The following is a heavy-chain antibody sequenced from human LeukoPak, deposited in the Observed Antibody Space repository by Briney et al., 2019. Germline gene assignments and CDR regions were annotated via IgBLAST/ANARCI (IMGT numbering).Heavy chain of an antibody. Sequence: GASVKVSCKASGYTFTDYYMHWVQQAPGKGLEWMGRVDPEDGETIYAEKFQGRVTITADTSTDTAYMELSSLRSEDTAVYYCARDDHTYMVRGVNLATLDPLDPWGQGTLVTVSS. D-gene: IGHD3-10*01. J-gene: IGHJ5*02. CDR1: GYTFTDYY. CDR3: ARDDHTYMVRGVNLATLDPLDP. V-gene: IGHV1-69-2*01. CDR2: VDPEDGET.